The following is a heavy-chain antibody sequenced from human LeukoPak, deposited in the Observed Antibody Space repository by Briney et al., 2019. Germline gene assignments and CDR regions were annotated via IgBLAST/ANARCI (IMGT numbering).Heavy chain of an antibody. V-gene: IGHV1-2*02. Sequence: GASVKVSCKASGYTFTGYYMHWVRQAPGQGLEWMGWINPNSGGTNYAQMFQGRVTMTRDTSISTAYMELSRLRSDDTAVYYCARVWDVVVPAYNWFDPWGQGTLVTVSS. CDR1: GYTFTGYY. CDR2: INPNSGGT. J-gene: IGHJ5*02. CDR3: ARVWDVVVPAYNWFDP. D-gene: IGHD2-2*01.